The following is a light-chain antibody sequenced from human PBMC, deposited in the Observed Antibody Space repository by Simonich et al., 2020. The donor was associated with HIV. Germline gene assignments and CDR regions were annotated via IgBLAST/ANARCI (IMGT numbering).Light chain of an antibody. Sequence: QSALTPPPSASGSPGQSVTISCTGTSRDIGAFNYVSWYQHHPGKAPKPMIYEVNKRPSGVPHRFSGSKSGNTASLTVSGLQAEDEADYYCSSYVGTNTVFGGGTKLTVL. J-gene: IGLJ2*01. CDR1: SRDIGAFNY. CDR3: SSYVGTNTV. CDR2: EVN. V-gene: IGLV2-8*01.